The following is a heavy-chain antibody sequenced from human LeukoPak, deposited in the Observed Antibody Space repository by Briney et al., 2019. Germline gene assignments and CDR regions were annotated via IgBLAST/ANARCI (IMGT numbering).Heavy chain of an antibody. CDR2: IIPILGIA. CDR3: ARDLRGPKYSSSPSHYGMDV. CDR1: GGTFSSYA. D-gene: IGHD6-13*01. J-gene: IGHJ6*02. V-gene: IGHV1-69*04. Sequence: ASVKVSCKASGGTFSSYAISWVRQAPGQELEWMGRIIPILGIANYAQKFQGRVTITADKSTSTAYMELSSLRSEDTAVYYCARDLRGPKYSSSPSHYGMDVWGQGTTVTVSS.